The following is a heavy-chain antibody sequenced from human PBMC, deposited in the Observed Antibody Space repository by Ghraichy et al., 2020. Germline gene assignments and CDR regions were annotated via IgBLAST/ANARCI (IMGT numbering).Heavy chain of an antibody. V-gene: IGHV3-7*01. J-gene: IGHJ4*02. CDR1: GFSFSTYW. D-gene: IGHD1-1*01. CDR3: AGNLIRQKALDY. Sequence: GGSLRLSCAASGFSFSTYWMTWVRQAPGKGLEWVANIKEDGTKKNYVDSGKGRFAISRDNAKNSLYLQMNSLRAEDTAVYYCAGNLIRQKALDYWGQGILVTISS. CDR2: IKEDGTKK.